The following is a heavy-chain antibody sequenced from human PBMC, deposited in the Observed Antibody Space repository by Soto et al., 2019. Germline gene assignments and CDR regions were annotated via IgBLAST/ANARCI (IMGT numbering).Heavy chain of an antibody. V-gene: IGHV1-18*01. CDR3: ARDGPXCSGGSCYAGHYYGMDV. Sequence: GASVKVSCKASGYTFTSYGISWVRQAPGQGLEWMGWISAYNGNTNYAQKLQGRVTMTTDTSTSTAYMELRSLRSDDTAVYYCARDGPXCSGGSCYAGHYYGMDVWGQGTTVTVSS. CDR2: ISAYNGNT. CDR1: GYTFTSYG. J-gene: IGHJ6*02. D-gene: IGHD2-15*01.